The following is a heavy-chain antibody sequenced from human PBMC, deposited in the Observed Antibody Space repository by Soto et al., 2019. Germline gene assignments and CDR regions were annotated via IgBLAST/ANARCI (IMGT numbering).Heavy chain of an antibody. CDR2: MNPGSGDT. J-gene: IGHJ5*02. CDR3: ARMASFGSLNWFDP. V-gene: IGHV1-8*01. D-gene: IGHD5-18*01. CDR1: GYTFTNND. Sequence: ASVKVSCKASGYTFTNNDITWVRQATGQGLEWMGWMNPGSGDTGYAQKFQGRVTMTRNISIATAYMELSSLRSEDTAIYYCARMASFGSLNWFDPWGQGTLVTVSS.